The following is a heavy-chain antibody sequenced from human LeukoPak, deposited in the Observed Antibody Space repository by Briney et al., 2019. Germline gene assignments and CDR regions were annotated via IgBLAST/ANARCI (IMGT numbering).Heavy chain of an antibody. J-gene: IGHJ4*02. D-gene: IGHD5-12*01. V-gene: IGHV3-74*01. CDR3: AKGRGYSGYEGDY. CDR2: INDDGTRT. CDR1: GFTFSNYW. Sequence: GGSLRLSCAASGFTFSNYWMHWVRQAPGKGLVWVSRINDDGTRTTYADSVMGRFTISRDNSKNTLYLQMNSLRAEDTAVYYCAKGRGYSGYEGDYWGQGTLVTVSS.